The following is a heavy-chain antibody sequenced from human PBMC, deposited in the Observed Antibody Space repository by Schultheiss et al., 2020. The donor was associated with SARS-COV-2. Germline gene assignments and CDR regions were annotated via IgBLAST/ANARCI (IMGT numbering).Heavy chain of an antibody. CDR1: GYTFTSYG. CDR3: ATSSSWYLVFDY. V-gene: IGHV1-18*01. J-gene: IGHJ4*02. D-gene: IGHD6-13*01. Sequence: ASEKVSCKASGYTFTSYGISWVRQAPGQGLEWMGWISAYNGNTNYAQKLQGRVTMTTDTSTSTAYMELRSLRSDDTAVYYCATSSSWYLVFDYWGQGTLVTVSS. CDR2: ISAYNGNT.